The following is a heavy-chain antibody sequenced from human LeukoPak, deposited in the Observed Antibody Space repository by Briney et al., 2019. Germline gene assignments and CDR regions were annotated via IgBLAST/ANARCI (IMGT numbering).Heavy chain of an antibody. CDR3: ARMTYSSSWYLDY. D-gene: IGHD6-13*01. CDR2: INHSGST. V-gene: IGHV4-34*01. Sequence: SETLSLTCAVYGGSFSGYYWSWIRQPPGKGREWIGEINHSGSTNYNPSLKSRVTISVDPSKNQSSLKLSSVTAAATAVYYCARMTYSSSWYLDYWGQGTPVTVSS. CDR1: GGSFSGYY. J-gene: IGHJ4*02.